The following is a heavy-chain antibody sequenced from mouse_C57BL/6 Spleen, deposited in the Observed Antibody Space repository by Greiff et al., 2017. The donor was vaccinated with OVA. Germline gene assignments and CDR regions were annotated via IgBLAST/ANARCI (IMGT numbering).Heavy chain of an antibody. V-gene: IGHV1-64*01. CDR2: IHPNSGST. J-gene: IGHJ1*03. D-gene: IGHD1-1*01. CDR3: ARTSLYGSSYGYFDV. Sequence: QVQLQQPGAELVKPGASVKLSCKASGYTFTSYWMHWVKQRPGQGLEWIGMIHPNSGSTNYNEKFKSKATLTVDKSSSTAYMQLSSLTSEDSAVYYCARTSLYGSSYGYFDVWGTGTTVTVSS. CDR1: GYTFTSYW.